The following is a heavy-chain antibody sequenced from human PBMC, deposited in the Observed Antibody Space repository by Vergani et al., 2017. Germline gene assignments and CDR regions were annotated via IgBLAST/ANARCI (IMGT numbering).Heavy chain of an antibody. CDR3: TRRVAVYDVSSAFYYRNRKLLHFDY. J-gene: IGHJ4*02. V-gene: IGHV4-38-2*01. CDR1: GYSISSGHY. CDR2: IYHSGST. Sequence: QVQLQESGPGLVKPSETLSLTCAVSGYSISSGHYWGWIRQPAGKGRAGIVSIYHSGSTYYNPFLKSRVTISVDTAKNQFSLKLSSVTAAHTAVYCCTRRVAVYDVSSAFYYRNRKLLHFDYWGQGPLVTVSS. D-gene: IGHD3-22*01.